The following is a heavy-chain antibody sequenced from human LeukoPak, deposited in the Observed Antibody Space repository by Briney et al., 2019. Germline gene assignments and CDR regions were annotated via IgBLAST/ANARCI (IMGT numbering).Heavy chain of an antibody. Sequence: GGSLTLSCVASGFTFSNYWMSWVRQAPGKGLEWVANIQKDGSEKHYVASVEGQFTISRDNAENSLFLQLNSLRVDDTAVYYCVRLWDSSGFFGYWGQGALVTVSS. D-gene: IGHD3-22*01. CDR3: VRLWDSSGFFGY. V-gene: IGHV3-7*01. CDR1: GFTFSNYW. CDR2: IQKDGSEK. J-gene: IGHJ4*02.